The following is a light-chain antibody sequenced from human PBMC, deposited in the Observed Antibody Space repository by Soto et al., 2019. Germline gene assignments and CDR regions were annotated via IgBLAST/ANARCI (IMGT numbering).Light chain of an antibody. Sequence: DIQMTQSPSSLSASVGDRVTITCRASEDINKYLAWYQQKPGKVPKLLIYAASTLQSGVPSRFSGSGSGTDFTLTISSLQPEDVATHYCQKYDSALLFGPGTKVDIK. J-gene: IGKJ3*01. CDR1: EDINKY. V-gene: IGKV1-27*01. CDR3: QKYDSALL. CDR2: AAS.